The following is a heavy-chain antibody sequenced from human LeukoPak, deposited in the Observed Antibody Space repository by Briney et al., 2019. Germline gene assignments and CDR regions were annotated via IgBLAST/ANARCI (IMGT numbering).Heavy chain of an antibody. CDR1: GFTFSTNA. D-gene: IGHD1-26*01. Sequence: GALRLSCLTAGFTFSTNAMSWVRQAPGKGLEWISGISGSGASTYYADSVTGRFTISRDNSRNTLYLQMNSLRGDDTAVYYCAKDVGKWESLHFFDYWGQGTLVTVSS. V-gene: IGHV3-23*01. CDR2: ISGSGAST. J-gene: IGHJ4*02. CDR3: AKDVGKWESLHFFDY.